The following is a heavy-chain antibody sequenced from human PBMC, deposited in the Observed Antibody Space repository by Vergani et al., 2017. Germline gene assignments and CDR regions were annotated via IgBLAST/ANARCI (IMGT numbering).Heavy chain of an antibody. CDR2: IYYSGST. V-gene: IGHV4-59*01. J-gene: IGHJ4*02. Sequence: QVQLQESGPGLVKPSETLSLTCTVSGGSISSYYWSWIRQPPGKGLEWIGYIYYSGSTNYNPSLKSRVTISVDTSKNQFSLKLSSVTAADTAVYYCARDLDLLAVAGIGYWGQGTLVTVSS. D-gene: IGHD6-19*01. CDR1: GGSISSYY. CDR3: ARDLDLLAVAGIGY.